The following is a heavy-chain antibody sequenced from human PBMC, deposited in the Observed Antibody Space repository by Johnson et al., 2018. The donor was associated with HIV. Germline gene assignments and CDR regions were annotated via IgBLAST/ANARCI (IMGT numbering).Heavy chain of an antibody. Sequence: VQLVESGGGFVKPGGSLRLSCAASGFSFSDYYMTWIRQAPGKGLEWVSYISSSGSTIYYADSVMGRFTISRDNAKNSLYLQMNTLRAEDTAVYYCARRRRDGDTFDIWGRGTMVTVSS. CDR2: ISSSGSTI. V-gene: IGHV3-11*04. CDR3: ARRRRDGDTFDI. D-gene: IGHD5-24*01. CDR1: GFSFSDYY. J-gene: IGHJ3*02.